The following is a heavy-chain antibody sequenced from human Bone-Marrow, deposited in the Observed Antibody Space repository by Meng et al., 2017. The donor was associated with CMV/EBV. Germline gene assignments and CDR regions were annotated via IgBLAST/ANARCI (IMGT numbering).Heavy chain of an antibody. CDR2: INPNSGGT. CDR1: GYTFTGYY. CDR3: ARSGFRYREGLGLYYFDY. D-gene: IGHD2-15*01. Sequence: ASVKVSCKASGYTFTGYYMHWVRQAPGQGLEWMGWINPNSGGTNYAQKFQGRVTMTRDTSISTAYMELSRLRSDDTAVYYCARSGFRYREGLGLYYFDYWGQGTLVTVSS. V-gene: IGHV1-2*02. J-gene: IGHJ4*02.